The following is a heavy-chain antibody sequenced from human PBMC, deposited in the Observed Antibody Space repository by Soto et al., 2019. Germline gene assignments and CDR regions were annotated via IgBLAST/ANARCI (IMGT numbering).Heavy chain of an antibody. D-gene: IGHD3-10*01. Sequence: SETLSLTCTVSGGSISSGDYYWSWIRQPPGKGLEWIGYIYYSGSTNYNPSLKGRVTISVDTSKNQFSLKLSSVTAADTAVYYCARGEVRGVINYWGQGTLVTVSS. CDR2: IYYSGST. CDR1: GGSISSGDYY. V-gene: IGHV4-30-4*02. CDR3: ARGEVRGVINY. J-gene: IGHJ4*02.